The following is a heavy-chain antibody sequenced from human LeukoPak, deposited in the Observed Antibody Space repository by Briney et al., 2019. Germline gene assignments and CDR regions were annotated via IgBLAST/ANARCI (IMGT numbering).Heavy chain of an antibody. CDR1: GYTFTSYD. CDR3: ARGYDYVWGSQSPHFDY. V-gene: IGHV1-8*01. Sequence: ASVKVSCKASGYTFTSYDINWVRQATGQGLEWMGGMNLKSGNTGYAQKFQGRVTMTRNTSISTAYMELSSLRSEDTAVYYCARGYDYVWGSQSPHFDYWGQGTLVTVSS. CDR2: MNLKSGNT. D-gene: IGHD3-16*01. J-gene: IGHJ4*02.